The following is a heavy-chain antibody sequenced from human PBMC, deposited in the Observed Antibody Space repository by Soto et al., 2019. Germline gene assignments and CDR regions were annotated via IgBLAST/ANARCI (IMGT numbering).Heavy chain of an antibody. Sequence: QVQLVESGGGVVQPGRSLRLSCAASGFTFSRYGMHWVRQAPGKGLEWVAVIWYDGSNKYYADSVKGRFTISRDNSKNTLYLQTNSLRAEDTAVYYCAREGARYCSGGSCPMNYCGQGTLVTVSS. V-gene: IGHV3-33*01. D-gene: IGHD2-15*01. CDR2: IWYDGSNK. J-gene: IGHJ4*02. CDR1: GFTFSRYG. CDR3: AREGARYCSGGSCPMNY.